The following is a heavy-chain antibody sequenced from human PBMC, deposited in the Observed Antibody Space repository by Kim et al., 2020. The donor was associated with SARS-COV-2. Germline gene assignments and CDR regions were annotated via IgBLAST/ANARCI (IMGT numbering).Heavy chain of an antibody. CDR2: ISYDGSNK. CDR1: GFTFSSYA. Sequence: GGSLRLSCAASGFTFSSYAMHWVRQATGKGLEWVAVISYDGSNKDYADSVKGRFTISRDNSKNTLYLQMNSLRAEDTAVYYCARAKWIQLTYFDYWGKGTLDTVCS. D-gene: IGHD5-18*01. J-gene: IGHJ4*02. CDR3: ARAKWIQLTYFDY. V-gene: IGHV3-30*04.